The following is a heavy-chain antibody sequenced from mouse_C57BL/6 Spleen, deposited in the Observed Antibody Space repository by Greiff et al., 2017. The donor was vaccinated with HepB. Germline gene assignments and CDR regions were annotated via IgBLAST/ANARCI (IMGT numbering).Heavy chain of an antibody. CDR3: ARVGWDDAMDY. J-gene: IGHJ4*01. CDR1: GYSITSGYD. Sequence: VQLKESGPGMVKPSQSLSLTCTVTGYSITSGYDWHWIRHFPGNKLEWMGYISYSGSTNYNPSLKSRISITHDTSKNHFFLKLNSVTTEDTATYYCARVGWDDAMDYWGQGTSVTVSS. CDR2: ISYSGST. V-gene: IGHV3-1*01. D-gene: IGHD4-1*01.